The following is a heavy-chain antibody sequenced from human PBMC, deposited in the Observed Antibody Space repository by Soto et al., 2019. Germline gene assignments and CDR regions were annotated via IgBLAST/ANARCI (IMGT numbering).Heavy chain of an antibody. CDR1: GFSISHCL. D-gene: IGHD6-13*01. Sequence: GGSLILSCAASGFSISHCLMSWVRQAPGKGLEWVAHIKEDGREKLYADSVKGRFTISRDNAKNTLYLEMDSLRVEDTADYFCSSSEHSAGQHWGQGTLVTVSS. J-gene: IGHJ4*02. CDR3: SSSEHSAGQH. V-gene: IGHV3-7*03. CDR2: IKEDGREK.